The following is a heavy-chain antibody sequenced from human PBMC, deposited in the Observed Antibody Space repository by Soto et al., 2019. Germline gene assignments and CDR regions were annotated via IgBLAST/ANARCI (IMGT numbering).Heavy chain of an antibody. D-gene: IGHD3-16*02. J-gene: IGHJ4*02. Sequence: QVQLAESGGGVVQPGRSLRLSCAASGFTFNSYGMHWVRQAPGKGLEWVAVISYDGSDKYYADSVKGRFTISRDNSKNTLYLQMNSLRAEDTAVYYCSKDLDGLQGLVDSSFCFDYWGQGTLVTVSS. CDR2: ISYDGSDK. V-gene: IGHV3-30*18. CDR1: GFTFNSYG. CDR3: SKDLDGLQGLVDSSFCFDY.